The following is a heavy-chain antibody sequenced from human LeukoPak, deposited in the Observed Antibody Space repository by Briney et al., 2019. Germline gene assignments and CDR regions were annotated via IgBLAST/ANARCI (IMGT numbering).Heavy chain of an antibody. Sequence: SETLSLTCAVYGGSFSGYYWSWIRQPPGKGLEWIGEINHSGSTNYNPSLKSRVTISVDTSKNQFSLKLSSVTAADTAAYYCARGAVLWGGSGGAWFDPWAREPWSPSPQ. CDR2: INHSGST. J-gene: IGHJ5*02. CDR1: GGSFSGYY. D-gene: IGHD3-10*01. V-gene: IGHV4-34*01. CDR3: ARGAVLWGGSGGAWFDP.